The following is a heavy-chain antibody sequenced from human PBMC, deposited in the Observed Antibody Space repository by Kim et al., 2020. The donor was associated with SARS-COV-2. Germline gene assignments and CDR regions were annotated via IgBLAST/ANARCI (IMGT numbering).Heavy chain of an antibody. J-gene: IGHJ5*02. CDR3: AREIRQQLVNLRFDP. Sequence: GGSLRLSCAASGFTFSSYSMNWVRQAPGKGLEWVSYISSSSSTIYYADSVKGRFTISRDNAKNSLYLQMNSLRAEDTAVYYCAREIRQQLVNLRFDPWGQGTPVTVSS. CDR1: GFTFSSYS. V-gene: IGHV3-48*04. CDR2: ISSSSSTI. D-gene: IGHD6-13*01.